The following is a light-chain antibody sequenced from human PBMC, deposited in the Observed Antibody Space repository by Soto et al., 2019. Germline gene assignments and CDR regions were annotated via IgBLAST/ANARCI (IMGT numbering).Light chain of an antibody. Sequence: QSALTQPASVSGSPGQSLTISCTGTGSDIGGYNYVSWYQHHPGEAPKLMIYEVTNRPSGVSNRFSGSKSGNTASLTISGLQPEDEADYFCSSYTSSNTLVVFGGGTKLTVL. CDR3: SSYTSSNTLVV. V-gene: IGLV2-14*01. CDR1: GSDIGGYNY. CDR2: EVT. J-gene: IGLJ2*01.